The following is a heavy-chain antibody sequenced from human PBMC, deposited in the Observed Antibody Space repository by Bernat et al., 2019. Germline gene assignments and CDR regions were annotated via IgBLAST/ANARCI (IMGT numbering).Heavy chain of an antibody. CDR2: IIPILGIA. J-gene: IGHJ6*03. CDR3: ARDSRDYGDYDYYYYYMDV. D-gene: IGHD4-17*01. V-gene: IGHV1-69*08. Sequence: QVQLVQSGAEVKKPGSSVKVSCKASGGTFSSYTISWVRQAPGQGLEWMGRIIPILGIANYAQKFQGRVTITADKSTSTAHMELSSLRSEDTAVYYCARDSRDYGDYDYYYYYMDVWGKGTTVTVSS. CDR1: GGTFSSYT.